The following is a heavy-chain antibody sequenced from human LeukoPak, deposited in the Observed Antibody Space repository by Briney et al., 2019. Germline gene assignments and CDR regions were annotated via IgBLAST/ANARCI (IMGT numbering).Heavy chain of an antibody. CDR3: AKDYGSGSYFHDAFDI. V-gene: IGHV3-30*18. Sequence: GRSLRLSCAASGFTFNSHGMHWVRQAPGKGLEWVAVISYDGSNKHYADSVKGRFSISRDNSKNTLYLQMNSLRAEDTAVYYCAKDYGSGSYFHDAFDIWGQGTMVTVSS. D-gene: IGHD3-10*01. J-gene: IGHJ3*02. CDR1: GFTFNSHG. CDR2: ISYDGSNK.